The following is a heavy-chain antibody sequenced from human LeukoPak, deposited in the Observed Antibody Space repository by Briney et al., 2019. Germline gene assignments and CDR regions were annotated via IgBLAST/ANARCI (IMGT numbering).Heavy chain of an antibody. V-gene: IGHV4-59*02. Sequence: SETLSLTCTVSGGSVSGYYWSWIRQPPGKGLEWIGYIYYSGNTKYNPSLKSRVTMSVDTSKNQFSLRLSSVTAADTAVYYCARDSITFGGVIVQDYWGQGTLVTVSS. D-gene: IGHD3-16*02. CDR2: IYYSGNT. CDR3: ARDSITFGGVIVQDY. CDR1: GGSVSGYY. J-gene: IGHJ4*02.